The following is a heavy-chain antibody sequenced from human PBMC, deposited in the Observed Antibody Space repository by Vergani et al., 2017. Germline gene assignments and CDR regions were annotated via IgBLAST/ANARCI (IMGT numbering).Heavy chain of an antibody. J-gene: IGHJ4*02. CDR1: GFTFSDYY. CDR3: ARAPGYSSSWYDY. CDR2: ISSSSSYT. Sequence: VQLVESGGGLVQPGGSLRLSCAASGFTFSDYYMSWIRQAPGKGLEWVSYISSSSSYTNYADSVKGRFTISRDNAKNSLYLQMNSLRAEDTAVYYCARAPGYSSSWYDYWGQGTLVTVSS. D-gene: IGHD6-13*01. V-gene: IGHV3-11*05.